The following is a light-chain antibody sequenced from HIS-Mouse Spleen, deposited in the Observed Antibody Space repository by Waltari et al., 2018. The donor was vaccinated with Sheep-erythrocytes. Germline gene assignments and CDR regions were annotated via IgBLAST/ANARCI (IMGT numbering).Light chain of an antibody. J-gene: IGKJ1*01. CDR3: QQRSNWPPT. CDR2: DAS. V-gene: IGKV3-11*01. CDR1: QSVSSY. Sequence: EIVLTQSPATLSLSPGERATLSCRDSQSVSSYLAWYQQKPGQAPRLLIYDASNRATGIPDRFSGSGSGTDFTLTISSLEPEDFAVYYCQQRSNWPPTFGQGTKVEIK.